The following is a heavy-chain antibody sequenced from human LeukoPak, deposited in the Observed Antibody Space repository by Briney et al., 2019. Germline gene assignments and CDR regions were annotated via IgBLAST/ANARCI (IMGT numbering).Heavy chain of an antibody. Sequence: GGSLRLSCAASGFTFSSYGMYWVRQAPGKGLEWVAFIRYDGNIKYYADSVKGRFTISRDNSKNTLCLQMNSLRAEDTAVYYCAREQQLRYYYYMDVWGKGTTVTVSS. CDR1: GFTFSSYG. J-gene: IGHJ6*03. CDR3: AREQQLRYYYYMDV. CDR2: IRYDGNIK. V-gene: IGHV3-30*02. D-gene: IGHD6-13*01.